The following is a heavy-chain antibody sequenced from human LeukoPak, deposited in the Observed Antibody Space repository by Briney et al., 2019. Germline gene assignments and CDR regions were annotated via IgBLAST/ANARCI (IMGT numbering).Heavy chain of an antibody. J-gene: IGHJ4*02. D-gene: IGHD3-3*01. CDR2: ISYDGSNK. CDR3: AKDSKALTRFLEWLLPDY. V-gene: IGHV3-30-3*01. Sequence: GGSLRLSCAASGFTFSSYAMHWVRQAPGKGLEWVAVISYDGSNKYYADSVKGRFTISRDNSKNTLYLQMNSLRAEDTAVYYCAKDSKALTRFLEWLLPDYWGQGTLVIVSS. CDR1: GFTFSSYA.